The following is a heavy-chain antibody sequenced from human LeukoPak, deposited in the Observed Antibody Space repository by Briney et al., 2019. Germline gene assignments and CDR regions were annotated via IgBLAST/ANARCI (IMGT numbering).Heavy chain of an antibody. CDR2: INRNGGST. CDR1: RCTFTSYP. V-gene: IGHV3-64*01. Sequence: GGSLRLSCPASRCTFTSYPMHWVRPAPGRGLAYVAAINRNGGSTFYAHSVKGRFTISRDDSKNKLYLQMGSLRAEDMAVYYCARAAEAPGYCYYMVVWGKGTTVTVSS. J-gene: IGHJ6*03. CDR3: ARAAEAPGYCYYMVV.